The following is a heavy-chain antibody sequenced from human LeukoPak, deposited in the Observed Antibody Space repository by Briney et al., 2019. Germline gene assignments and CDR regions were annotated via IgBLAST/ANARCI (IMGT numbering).Heavy chain of an antibody. V-gene: IGHV1-2*06. Sequence: ASVKVSCKASGYTFTSYFIHWVRQAPGQGLEWMGRINPNSGATNYAQNFLGRVTMARDTSISTAYMELSSLTSDDTAVYYCARVLFRGSSRFDYWGQGTLVIVSS. CDR3: ARVLFRGSSRFDY. CDR2: INPNSGAT. CDR1: GYTFTSYF. D-gene: IGHD1-26*01. J-gene: IGHJ4*02.